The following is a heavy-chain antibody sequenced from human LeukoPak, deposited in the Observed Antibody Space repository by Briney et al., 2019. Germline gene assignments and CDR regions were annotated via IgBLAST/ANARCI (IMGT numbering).Heavy chain of an antibody. Sequence: GGSLRLSCAASGFTFSSYAMHWVRQAPGKGLEWVAVISYDGSNKYYADSMKGRFTISRDNSKNTLYLQMNSLRAEDTAVYYCARSMVRGVIGSHFDYWGQGTLVTVSS. CDR2: ISYDGSNK. V-gene: IGHV3-30-3*01. CDR1: GFTFSSYA. D-gene: IGHD3-10*01. J-gene: IGHJ4*02. CDR3: ARSMVRGVIGSHFDY.